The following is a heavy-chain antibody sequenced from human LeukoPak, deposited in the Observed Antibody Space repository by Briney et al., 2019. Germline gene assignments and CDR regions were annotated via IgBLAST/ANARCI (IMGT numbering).Heavy chain of an antibody. CDR2: ISSSSSTI. V-gene: IGHV3-48*01. CDR1: GFTFSSYS. D-gene: IGHD3-10*01. J-gene: IGHJ4*02. Sequence: GGSLRLSCAAPGFTFSSYSMNWVRQAPGKGLEWVSYISSSSSTIYYADSVKGRFTISRDNAKNSLYLQMNSLRPDDTAVYYSAKWAGSASYNWRVDYWGQGTLVTVSS. CDR3: AKWAGSASYNWRVDY.